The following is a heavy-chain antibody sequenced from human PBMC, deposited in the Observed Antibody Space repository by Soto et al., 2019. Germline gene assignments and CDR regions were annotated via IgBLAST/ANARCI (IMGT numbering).Heavy chain of an antibody. V-gene: IGHV2-5*02. J-gene: IGHJ4*02. D-gene: IGHD7-27*01. Sequence: QITLKESGPTLVKPTQTLTLTCTFSGFSLSTSGVGVGWIRQPPGKALEWLALIYWDDDKRYSPSLKSRLTITKDNSKTQVVLTMTNMDPVDTATYYCAHSLIPNWGSRGAFDYWGQGTLVTVSS. CDR1: GFSLSTSGVG. CDR3: AHSLIPNWGSRGAFDY. CDR2: IYWDDDK.